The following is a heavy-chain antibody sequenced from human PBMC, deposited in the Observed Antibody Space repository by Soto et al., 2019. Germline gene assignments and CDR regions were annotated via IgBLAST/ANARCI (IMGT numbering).Heavy chain of an antibody. Sequence: GGSLRLSCTASGFTFGDYAMSWFRQAPGKGLGWVGFIRSKAYGGTTEYAASVKGRFTISRDDSKSIAYLQMNSLKTDDTAVYYCTRGFSLVVITTYYCCGMDVWGQGTTVTVSS. V-gene: IGHV3-49*03. D-gene: IGHD3-22*01. J-gene: IGHJ6*02. CDR2: IRSKAYGGTT. CDR3: TRGFSLVVITTYYCCGMDV. CDR1: GFTFGDYA.